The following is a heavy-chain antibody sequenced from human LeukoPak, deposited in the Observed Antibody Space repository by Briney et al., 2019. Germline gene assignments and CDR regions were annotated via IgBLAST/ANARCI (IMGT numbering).Heavy chain of an antibody. J-gene: IGHJ4*02. D-gene: IGHD3-22*01. CDR2: ISSDSTI. Sequence: PGGSLRLSCAASGFPFSTYEMNWFRQAPGKGLEWVSYISSDSTIYYADSVKGRFTISRDNAKNSLYLQMNSLRAEDTAVYYCARLNSSGYYEFDYWGQGTLVTVSS. CDR1: GFPFSTYE. CDR3: ARLNSSGYYEFDY. V-gene: IGHV3-48*03.